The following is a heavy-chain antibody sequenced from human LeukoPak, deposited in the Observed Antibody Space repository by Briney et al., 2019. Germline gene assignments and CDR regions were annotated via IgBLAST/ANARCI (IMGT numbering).Heavy chain of an antibody. J-gene: IGHJ4*02. CDR2: INPSGST. CDR1: GDSMSSHY. Sequence: SETLSLTCTVSGDSMSSHYWTWIRQPPGKGLEWIGYINPSGSTSDNPSLKSRVTMSVDTSKNQFSLKLSSVTAADTAVYYCATIFGRWSARFEYWGQGTLVTVSS. CDR3: ATIFGRWSARFEY. D-gene: IGHD3-3*01. V-gene: IGHV4-59*11.